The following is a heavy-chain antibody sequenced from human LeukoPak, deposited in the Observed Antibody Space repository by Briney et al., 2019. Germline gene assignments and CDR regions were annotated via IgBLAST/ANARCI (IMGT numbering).Heavy chain of an antibody. J-gene: IGHJ3*02. V-gene: IGHV1-69*05. D-gene: IGHD3-22*01. CDR3: ARGKYYYDSSGPRTVAFDI. CDR2: IIPIFGTA. Sequence: SVKVSCKASGGTFSSYAISWVRQAPGQGLEWIGGIIPIFGTANYAQKFQGRVTITTDESTSTAYMELSSLRSEDTAVYYCARGKYYYDSSGPRTVAFDIWGQGTMVTVSS. CDR1: GGTFSSYA.